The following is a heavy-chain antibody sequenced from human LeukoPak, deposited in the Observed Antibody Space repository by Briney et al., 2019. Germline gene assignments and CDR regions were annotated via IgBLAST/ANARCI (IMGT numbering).Heavy chain of an antibody. V-gene: IGHV3-30*02. CDR2: IRYDGSNK. D-gene: IGHD5-18*01. J-gene: IGHJ4*02. CDR1: GFTFSSYG. CDR3: AKNFVDTAMTYFDS. Sequence: PGGSLILSFAASGFTFSSYGMHWVRQAPGKGLEWVAFIRYDGSNKYYADSVKGRFTISRDNSKNTLYLQMNSLRAEDTAVYYCAKNFVDTAMTYFDSWGQGTLVTVSS.